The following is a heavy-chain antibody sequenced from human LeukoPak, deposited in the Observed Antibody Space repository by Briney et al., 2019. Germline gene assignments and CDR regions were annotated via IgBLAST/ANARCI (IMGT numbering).Heavy chain of an antibody. D-gene: IGHD5-18*01. Sequence: GESLKISCKGSGYSFTSYWIGCVRRMAGEGLEWMGIIYPGGCDTRYCPSFQSQVTISADKSISNSYLQWSSLKASDTAMYYCARQDTAMVDDAFDIWGQGTMVTVSS. CDR2: IYPGGCDT. V-gene: IGHV5-51*01. CDR3: ARQDTAMVDDAFDI. CDR1: GYSFTSYW. J-gene: IGHJ3*02.